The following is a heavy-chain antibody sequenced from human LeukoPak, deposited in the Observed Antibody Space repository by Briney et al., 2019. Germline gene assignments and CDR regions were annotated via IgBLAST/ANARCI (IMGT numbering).Heavy chain of an antibody. Sequence: GGSLRLSCAVSGFALSSYNMNWVRQAPGKGLEWISYISTSGTSIFYADSVKGRFTISRDNAKNSLYLQMDSLRAEDTAVYYCVRRGTCTTATCYDAHYYYFLDVWGGGTTVTVSS. D-gene: IGHD2/OR15-2a*01. J-gene: IGHJ6*03. CDR3: VRRGTCTTATCYDAHYYYFLDV. CDR2: ISTSGTSI. V-gene: IGHV3-48*04. CDR1: GFALSSYN.